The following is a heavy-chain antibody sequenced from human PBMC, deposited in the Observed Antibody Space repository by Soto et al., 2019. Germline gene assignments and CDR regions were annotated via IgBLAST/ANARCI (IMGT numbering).Heavy chain of an antibody. CDR1: GYNFFDYG. J-gene: IGHJ1*01. V-gene: IGHV1-18*01. Sequence: QIQLVQSGAEVKKPGASVKVSXXASGYNFFDYGVSWVRQAPGQGLEWMGWVSPKSGNTDYARKVQGRVTMTTDISTSTAYMELRGLISDDTGVYYCARGRTVSSIGPLLVWGQGTLVSVSS. CDR2: VSPKSGNT. CDR3: ARGRTVSSIGPLLV. D-gene: IGHD1-1*01.